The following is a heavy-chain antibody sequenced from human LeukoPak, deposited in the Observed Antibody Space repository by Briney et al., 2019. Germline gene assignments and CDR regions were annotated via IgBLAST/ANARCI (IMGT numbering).Heavy chain of an antibody. V-gene: IGHV4-39*01. D-gene: IGHD3-9*01. CDR1: GGSISSTSYY. CDR3: ASQPYYDILTGYSHFDY. J-gene: IGHJ4*02. Sequence: SETLSLTCTVSGGSISSTSYYWGWIRQPPGKGLEWIGSIYYSGNTYYNPSLKSRVTISVDTSKNQFSLKLSSVTAADTAVYYCASQPYYDILTGYSHFDYWGQGTLVTGSS. CDR2: IYYSGNT.